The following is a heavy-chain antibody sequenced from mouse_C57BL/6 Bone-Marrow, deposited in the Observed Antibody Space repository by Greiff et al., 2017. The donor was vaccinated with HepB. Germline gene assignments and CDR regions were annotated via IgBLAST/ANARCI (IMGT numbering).Heavy chain of an antibody. V-gene: IGHV1-15*01. J-gene: IGHJ4*01. CDR2: IDPETGGT. D-gene: IGHD2-2*01. CDR1: GYTFTDYE. Sequence: QVQLQQSGAELVRPGASVTLSCKASGYTFTDYEMHWVKQTPVHGLEWIGAIDPETGGTAYNQKFKGKAILTADKSSSTAYMELRSLTSEDSAVYYCTRGGYDGYYAMDYWGQGTSVTVSS. CDR3: TRGGYDGYYAMDY.